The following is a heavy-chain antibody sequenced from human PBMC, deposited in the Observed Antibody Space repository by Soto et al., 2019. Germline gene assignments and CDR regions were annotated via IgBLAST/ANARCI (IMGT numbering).Heavy chain of an antibody. CDR3: ARDRLRYNWNDFPYYYYGMDV. CDR1: GFTFSIYA. J-gene: IGHJ6*02. V-gene: IGHV3-30-3*01. Sequence: ESGGGVVQPGRSLRLSCAASGFTFSIYAMHWVRQAPGKGLEWVAVISYDGSNKYYADSVKGRFTISRDNSKNTLYLQMNSLRAEDTAVYYCARDRLRYNWNDFPYYYYGMDVWGQGTTVTVSS. CDR2: ISYDGSNK. D-gene: IGHD1-1*01.